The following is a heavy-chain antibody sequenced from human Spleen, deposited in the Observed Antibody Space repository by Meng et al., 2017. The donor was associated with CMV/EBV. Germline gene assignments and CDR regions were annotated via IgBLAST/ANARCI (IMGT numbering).Heavy chain of an antibody. CDR2: INHSGST. J-gene: IGHJ4*02. CDR1: GGSFRSYS. D-gene: IGHD4-11*01. Sequence: LPHTCAVYGGSFRSYSWSWIRQPPGKGLEWIGEINHSGSTNYNPSLKSRVTISVDTSKNQFSLKLSSVTAADTAVYYCARSNMYYFDDWGQGTLVTVSS. V-gene: IGHV4-34*01. CDR3: ARSNMYYFDD.